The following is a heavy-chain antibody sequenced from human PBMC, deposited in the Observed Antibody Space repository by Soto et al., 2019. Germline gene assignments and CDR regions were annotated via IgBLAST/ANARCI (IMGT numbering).Heavy chain of an antibody. D-gene: IGHD4-17*01. J-gene: IGHJ1*01. CDR2: IYYSGST. V-gene: IGHV4-31*03. CDR3: ARGRYGEH. Sequence: PSETLSLTCTLSAGSISSGGYDWSWIRQHPGKGLEWIGYIYYSGSTYYNPSLKSRVTISVDTSKNQFSLKLSSVTAADTAVYYCARGRYGEHWGQGTLVTVSS. CDR1: AGSISSGGYD.